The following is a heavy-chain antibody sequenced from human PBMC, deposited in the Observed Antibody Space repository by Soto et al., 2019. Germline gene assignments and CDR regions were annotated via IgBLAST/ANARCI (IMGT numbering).Heavy chain of an antibody. CDR3: ARQTWDTAMDAENYGMDV. CDR1: GYSFTSYW. CDR2: IDPSDSYT. V-gene: IGHV5-10-1*01. Sequence: LKISCKGSGYSFTSYWISWVRQMPGKGLEWMGRIDPSDSYTNYSTSFQGHVTISADKSISTAYLQWSSLKSSDTAMYYCARQTWDTAMDAENYGMDVWGQGTTVTVSS. J-gene: IGHJ6*02. D-gene: IGHD5-18*01.